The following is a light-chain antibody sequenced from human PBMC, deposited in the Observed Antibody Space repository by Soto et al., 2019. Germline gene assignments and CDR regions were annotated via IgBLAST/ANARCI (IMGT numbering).Light chain of an antibody. J-gene: IGKJ5*01. CDR3: QQYDNSRIN. Sequence: ELVLTQSPGTLSLSPGESATLSCRASQPVSSNFLAWYQQKPGQAPRLLIYGVSSRASGIPDRFFGSGSGTDFTLTINRLEPEDFAVYYCQQYDNSRINCGKGTGPEIK. CDR1: QPVSSNF. V-gene: IGKV3-20*01. CDR2: GVS.